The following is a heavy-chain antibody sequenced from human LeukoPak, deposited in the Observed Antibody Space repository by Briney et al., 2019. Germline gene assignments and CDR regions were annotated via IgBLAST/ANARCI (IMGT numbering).Heavy chain of an antibody. CDR1: GGPISSYY. Sequence: SETLSLTCTVSGGPISSYYWSWIRQPPGKGLEWIGYIYTSGSTNYNPSLKSRVTISVDTSKNQFSLKLSSVTAADTAVYYCARLSSGQHDAFDIWGQGTMVTVSS. J-gene: IGHJ3*02. D-gene: IGHD6-13*01. CDR3: ARLSSGQHDAFDI. V-gene: IGHV4-4*09. CDR2: IYTSGST.